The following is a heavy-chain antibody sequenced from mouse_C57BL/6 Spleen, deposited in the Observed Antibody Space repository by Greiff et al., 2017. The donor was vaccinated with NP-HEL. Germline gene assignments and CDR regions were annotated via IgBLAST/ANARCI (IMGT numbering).Heavy chain of an antibody. V-gene: IGHV5-9-1*02. CDR3: TRFITTVPYAMDY. J-gene: IGHJ4*01. CDR2: ISSGGDYI. D-gene: IGHD1-1*01. Sequence: DVQLVESGEGLVKPGGSLKLSCAASGFTFSSYAMSWVRQTPEKRLEWVAYISSGGDYIYYADTVKGRFTISRDNARNTLYLQMSSLKSEDTAMYYCTRFITTVPYAMDYWGQGTSVTVSS. CDR1: GFTFSSYA.